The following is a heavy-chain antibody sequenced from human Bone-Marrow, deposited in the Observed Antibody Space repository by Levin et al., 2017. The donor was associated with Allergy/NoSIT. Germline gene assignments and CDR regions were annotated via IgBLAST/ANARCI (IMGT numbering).Heavy chain of an antibody. V-gene: IGHV4/OR15-8*02. CDR2: IYQSGNT. CDR1: GGSFSGSNW. J-gene: IGHJ3*02. D-gene: IGHD2-21*02. CDR3: ATCGDDCIDVVGI. Sequence: SETLSLTCAVSGGSFSGSNWWCWVRQPPGKVLEWSGEIYQSGNTSYNPSLKSRVTISTDKSKNQFSLKLSSMTAADTAVYYCATCGDDCIDVVGIWGHGTMVTVSS.